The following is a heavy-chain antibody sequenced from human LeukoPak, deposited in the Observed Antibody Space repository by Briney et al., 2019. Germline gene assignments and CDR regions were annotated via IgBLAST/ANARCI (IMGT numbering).Heavy chain of an antibody. J-gene: IGHJ4*02. CDR3: AREGAAEDYGDYLEY. CDR1: GFIVSTNY. Sequence: GGPLRLSCAAWGFIVSTNYMMGVREAPGEGGEGVSDIYTDGSTFYAASLKGRFTMSRDNSTNTVYLQMTSLRAEDTAVYYCAREGAAEDYGDYLEYWGQGTLVTVSS. CDR2: IYTDGST. V-gene: IGHV3-53*01. D-gene: IGHD4-17*01.